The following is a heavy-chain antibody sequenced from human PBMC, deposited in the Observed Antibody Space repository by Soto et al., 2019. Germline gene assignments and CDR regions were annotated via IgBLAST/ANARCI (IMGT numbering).Heavy chain of an antibody. D-gene: IGHD6-13*01. J-gene: IGHJ4*02. CDR1: GDSISSGDYY. V-gene: IGHV4-30-4*01. Sequence: SETLSLTCTVSGDSISSGDYYWSWIRQPPGKGLEWIGCIYYSGSTNYNPSLKSRVTISVDTSKNQFSLKLSSVTAADTAVYYCARGSTGYSSSWYRYWGQGTLVTVS. CDR2: IYYSGST. CDR3: ARGSTGYSSSWYRY.